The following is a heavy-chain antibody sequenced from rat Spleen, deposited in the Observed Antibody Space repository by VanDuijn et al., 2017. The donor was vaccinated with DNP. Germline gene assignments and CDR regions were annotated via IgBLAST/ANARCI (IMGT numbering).Heavy chain of an antibody. J-gene: IGHJ2*01. Sequence: EVQLVESGGGLVQPGRSLKLSCVGSGFTFSDYYMAWVRQAPTKGLEWVAYIGSDAYAPYYGDSVKGRFTISRDNAKSTLYLQMNSLRSEDMATYYCVRWNSGHFDYWGQGVMVTVSS. D-gene: IGHD4-3*01. CDR3: VRWNSGHFDY. CDR2: IGSDAYAP. V-gene: IGHV5-22*01. CDR1: GFTFSDYY.